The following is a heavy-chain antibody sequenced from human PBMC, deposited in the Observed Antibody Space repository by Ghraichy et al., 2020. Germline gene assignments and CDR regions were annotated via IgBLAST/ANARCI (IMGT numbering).Heavy chain of an antibody. Sequence: GGSLRLSCAASGFSFSDYYMSWIRQAPGKGLEWVSYISTGGSTTHYADSVKGRFTISRDNAKKSLYLQMNSLRAEDTAVYYCARDRDYRVRGLTLYWFDLWGQGTLVTVFS. CDR2: ISTGGSTT. J-gene: IGHJ5*02. CDR1: GFSFSDYY. D-gene: IGHD3-10*01. V-gene: IGHV3-11*01. CDR3: ARDRDYRVRGLTLYWFDL.